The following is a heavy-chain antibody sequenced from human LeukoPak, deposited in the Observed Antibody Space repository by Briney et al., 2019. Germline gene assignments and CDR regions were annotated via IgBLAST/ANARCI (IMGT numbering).Heavy chain of an antibody. V-gene: IGHV4-61*08. D-gene: IGHD2-15*01. CDR2: IYFSGST. Sequence: SETLSLTCTVSGGSISSFYWSWFYWSWIRQPPGKGLEWIGYIYFSGSTNYNPSLKSRVTISVDTSKNQFSLKLSSVTAADTAVYYCARGVVAAPQTFDFWGQGTLVTVSS. J-gene: IGHJ4*02. CDR3: ARGVVAAPQTFDF. CDR1: GGSISS.